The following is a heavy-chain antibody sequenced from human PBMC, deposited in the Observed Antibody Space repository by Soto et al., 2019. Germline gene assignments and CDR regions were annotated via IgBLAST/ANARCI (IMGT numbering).Heavy chain of an antibody. D-gene: IGHD6-13*01. J-gene: IGHJ5*02. CDR1: GFTFSSYA. V-gene: IGHV3-23*01. CDR3: AKDAPPRIAAARTPWFDP. CDR2: ISGSGGST. Sequence: GGSLRLSCAASGFTFSSYAMSWVRQAPGKGLEWVSAISGSGGSTYYADSVKGRFTISRDNSKNTLYLQMNSLRAEDTAVYYCAKDAPPRIAAARTPWFDPWGQGTLVTVSS.